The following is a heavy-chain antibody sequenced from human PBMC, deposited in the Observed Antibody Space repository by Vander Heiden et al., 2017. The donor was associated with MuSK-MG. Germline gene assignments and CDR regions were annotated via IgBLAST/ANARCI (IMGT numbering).Heavy chain of an antibody. Sequence: EVQLVESGGGLVQPGGSLSLSCADSGFTFSSYSMSWVRQRPGKGLEWVSYMSSSSSTIYYADSVKGRVTISRDNAKTSLYLQMNSLRDEDTAVYYCARYCSGGSCYAPAFDYWGQGTLVTVSS. D-gene: IGHD2-15*01. V-gene: IGHV3-48*02. CDR3: ARYCSGGSCYAPAFDY. CDR2: MSSSSSTI. CDR1: GFTFSSYS. J-gene: IGHJ4*02.